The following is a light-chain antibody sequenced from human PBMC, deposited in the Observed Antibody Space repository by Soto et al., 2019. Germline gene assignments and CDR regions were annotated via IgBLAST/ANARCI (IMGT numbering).Light chain of an antibody. CDR2: GAS. V-gene: IGKV3-15*01. CDR1: QSVSSN. Sequence: EIVMTQSPATLSVSPGERATLSCRASQSVSSNLAWYQQKPGQAPRLLIYGASTRATGIPARFSGSGSGTEFTLTISSLQSEDFAVYYCQQYDTSPWTFGQGTKVDI. J-gene: IGKJ1*01. CDR3: QQYDTSPWT.